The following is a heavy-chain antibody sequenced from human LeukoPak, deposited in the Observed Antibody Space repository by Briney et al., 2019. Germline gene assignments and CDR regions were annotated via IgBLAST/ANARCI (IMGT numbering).Heavy chain of an antibody. CDR1: GCALSSHW. CDR3: ARNNAMDF. J-gene: IGHJ6*02. D-gene: IGHD2-8*01. V-gene: IGHV3-7*03. CDR2: VNRDGSET. Sequence: TGGSLRLSCAASGCALSSHWMTWVRQVPGRGPEWVANVNRDGSETYYLDSVKGRFTISKDNAKNSLYLQMNSLRAEDTALYHCARNNAMDFWGQGTTVIVSS.